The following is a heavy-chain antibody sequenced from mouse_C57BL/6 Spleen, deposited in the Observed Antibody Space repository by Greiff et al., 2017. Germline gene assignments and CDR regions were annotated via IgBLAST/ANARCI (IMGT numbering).Heavy chain of an antibody. V-gene: IGHV1-81*01. CDR1: GYTFTSYG. CDR3: ARPFMTTVVEGSWYFDV. CDR2: IYPRSGNT. Sequence: VQLQQSGAELARPGASVKLSCKASGYTFTSYGISWVKQRTGQGLEWIGEIYPRSGNTYYNEKFKGKATLTADKSSSTAYMELRSLTSEDSAVYFCARPFMTTVVEGSWYFDVWGTGTTVTVSS. J-gene: IGHJ1*03. D-gene: IGHD1-1*01.